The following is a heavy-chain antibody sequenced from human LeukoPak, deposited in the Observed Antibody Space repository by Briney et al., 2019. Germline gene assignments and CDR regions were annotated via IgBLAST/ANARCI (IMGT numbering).Heavy chain of an antibody. V-gene: IGHV4-59*12. D-gene: IGHD3-22*01. CDR3: ARSYYYDTRYFDL. CDR2: IYYSGST. Sequence: SETLSLICTVSGGSISSYYWSWIRQPPGKGLEWIGYIYYSGSTNYNPSLKSRVTISVDTSKNQISLKLSSVTAADTAVYYCARSYYYDTRYFDLWGRGTLVTVSS. CDR1: GGSISSYY. J-gene: IGHJ2*01.